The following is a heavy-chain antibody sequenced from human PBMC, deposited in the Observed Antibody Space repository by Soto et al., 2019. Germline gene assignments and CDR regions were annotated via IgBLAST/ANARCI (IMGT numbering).Heavy chain of an antibody. CDR2: ISYDGSNK. V-gene: IGHV3-30-3*01. CDR3: AREMFGAIPLAAAGFYYYYGMDV. Sequence: GGSLRLSCAASGFTFSSYAMHWVRQAPGKGLEWVAVISYDGSNKYYADSVKGRFTISRDNSKNTLYLQMNSLRAEDTAVYYCAREMFGAIPLAAAGFYYYYGMDVWGQGTTVTVSS. D-gene: IGHD6-13*01. CDR1: GFTFSSYA. J-gene: IGHJ6*02.